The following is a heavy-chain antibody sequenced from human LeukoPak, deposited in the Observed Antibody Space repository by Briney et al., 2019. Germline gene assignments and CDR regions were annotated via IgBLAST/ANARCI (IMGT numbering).Heavy chain of an antibody. CDR2: ISRSGGST. CDR3: ARQYISGQWYFDY. D-gene: IGHD5-18*01. Sequence: GGSLRLSCAASGFTFSSYGMSWVRQAPGKGLEWVSSISRSGGSTHYADSVKGRFTISRDNSKNTLYLQMNSLIPEDTAVYYCARQYISGQWYFDYWGQGTLVTVSS. V-gene: IGHV3-23*01. CDR1: GFTFSSYG. J-gene: IGHJ4*02.